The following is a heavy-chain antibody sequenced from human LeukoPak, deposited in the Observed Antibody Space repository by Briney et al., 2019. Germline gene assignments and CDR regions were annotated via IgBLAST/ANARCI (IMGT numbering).Heavy chain of an antibody. Sequence: PGGSLRLSCGDSGFTFSSYAMSWVHQAPGKGLEWVSTISNSDNKPYYADSVKGRFTISRDNSKNTLHLQMNSLTAEDTAMYYCAKATGTLGNWGQGTLVTVSS. CDR3: AKATGTLGN. D-gene: IGHD1-1*01. V-gene: IGHV3-23*01. CDR1: GFTFSSYA. J-gene: IGHJ4*02. CDR2: ISNSDNKP.